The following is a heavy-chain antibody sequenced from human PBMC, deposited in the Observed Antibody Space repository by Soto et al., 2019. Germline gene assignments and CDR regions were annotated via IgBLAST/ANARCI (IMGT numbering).Heavy chain of an antibody. J-gene: IGHJ4*02. D-gene: IGHD2-2*01. CDR3: TKYRRTDAEGHSFDY. Sequence: PADTLSLTCTVSGGAISVSDWSWIRQTPGKVLEWVGYLHYSGSTNYNPSIKSRVTLSVDSAKNQFSLQLSSVTAADTAVYFCTKYRRTDAEGHSFDYWGQGALVTVSS. CDR2: LHYSGST. CDR1: GGAISVSD. V-gene: IGHV4-59*01.